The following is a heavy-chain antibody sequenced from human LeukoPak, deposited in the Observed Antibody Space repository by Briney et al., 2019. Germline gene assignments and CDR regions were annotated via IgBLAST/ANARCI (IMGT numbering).Heavy chain of an antibody. D-gene: IGHD2-15*01. V-gene: IGHV3-23*01. CDR3: AREGVVAGTFRY. J-gene: IGHJ4*02. CDR2: ISGSGGST. Sequence: GGSLRLSCAASGFIFDEYGMSWVRQAPGKGLEWVSAISGSGGSTYYADSVKGRFTISRDNSKNTLYLQMNSLRAEDTAVYYCAREGVVAGTFRYWGQGTLVTVSS. CDR1: GFIFDEYG.